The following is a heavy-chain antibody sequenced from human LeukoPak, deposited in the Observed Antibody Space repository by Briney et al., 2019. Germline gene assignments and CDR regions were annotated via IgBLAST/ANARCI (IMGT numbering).Heavy chain of an antibody. D-gene: IGHD3-22*01. J-gene: IGHJ5*02. CDR3: ATMTTFDP. CDR1: GGTLSSYA. Sequence: ASVKVSCKASGGTLSSYAISWVRQAPGQGLEWMGRIIPILGIANYAQKFQGRVTITADTSTDTAYMELNNLRSEDTAVYYCATMTTFDPWGQGTLVTVSP. CDR2: IIPILGIA. V-gene: IGHV1-69*04.